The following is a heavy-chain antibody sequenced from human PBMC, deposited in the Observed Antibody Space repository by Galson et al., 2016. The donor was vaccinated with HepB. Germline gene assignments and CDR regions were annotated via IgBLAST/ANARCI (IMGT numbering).Heavy chain of an antibody. J-gene: IGHJ6*02. CDR3: ARDLVDTSMGEYFYYYGLDV. Sequence: SLRLSCAASGFTFSDYYMSWIRQAPGKGLEWVSSISSRAGAIYYADFVQGRFTISRDNAKPSVYLQMNSLRADDTAVYYCARDLVDTSMGEYFYYYGLDVWGQGTTVTVAS. CDR1: GFTFSDYY. D-gene: IGHD5-18*01. V-gene: IGHV3-11*01. CDR2: ISSRAGAI.